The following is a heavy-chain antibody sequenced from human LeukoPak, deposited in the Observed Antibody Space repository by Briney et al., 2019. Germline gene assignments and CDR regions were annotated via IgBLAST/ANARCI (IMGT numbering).Heavy chain of an antibody. Sequence: KSGGSLRLSCAASGFTFSDYYMSWIRQAPGKGLEWVSYISSSGSTIYYADSAKGRFTISRDNAKNSLYLQMNSLRAEDTAVYYCARDTLGYCSGGSCYGTIDYWGQGTLVTVSS. V-gene: IGHV3-11*01. CDR3: ARDTLGYCSGGSCYGTIDY. CDR2: ISSSGSTI. D-gene: IGHD2-15*01. J-gene: IGHJ4*02. CDR1: GFTFSDYY.